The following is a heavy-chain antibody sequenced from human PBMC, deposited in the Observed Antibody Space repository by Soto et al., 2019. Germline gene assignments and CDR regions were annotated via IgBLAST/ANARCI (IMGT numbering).Heavy chain of an antibody. D-gene: IGHD6-13*01. CDR1: GFIFNSYR. CDR2: TSSSPGST. V-gene: IGHV3-23*01. J-gene: IGHJ5*02. CDR3: AKDLYISSWERKYYFDH. Sequence: EVQQLESGGGLVQPGGTLRLSCAASGFIFNSYRMSWVRQAPGKGLQWVASTSSSPGSTDYADSVKGRFTISRDNSNNTRYLQMNSLRAEDTAVYFCAKDLYISSWERKYYFDHWGQGPRVTVSS.